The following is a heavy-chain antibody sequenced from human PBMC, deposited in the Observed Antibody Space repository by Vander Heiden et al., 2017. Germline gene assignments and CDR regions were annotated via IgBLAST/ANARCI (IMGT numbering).Heavy chain of an antibody. CDR1: GGPISGSSYY. J-gene: IGHJ5*02. CDR2: IYYNTGKP. CDR3: ATTYYDSGSSMFSWFNP. D-gene: IGHD3-10*01. Sequence: QFQLQESGPGLVKPSETLSLTCTVSGGPISGSSYYWGWIRQPPGKGLEWVGSIYYNTGKPYYTQSLKGRVSIFMDTSKNQFSLKRNPVTAADTAVYFCATTYYDSGSSMFSWFNPWGRGTLVTVSS. V-gene: IGHV4-39*01.